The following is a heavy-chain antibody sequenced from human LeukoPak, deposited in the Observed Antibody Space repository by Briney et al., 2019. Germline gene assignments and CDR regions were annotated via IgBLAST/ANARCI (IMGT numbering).Heavy chain of an antibody. CDR1: GGTFSSYG. CDR3: ARDIVVVPAAMPLDY. J-gene: IGHJ4*02. Sequence: ASVKVSCKASGGTFSSYGISWVRQAPGQGLEWMGWISAYNGNTNYAQKLQGRVTMTTDTSTSTAYMELRSLRSDDTAVYYCARDIVVVPAAMPLDYWGQGTLVTVSS. CDR2: ISAYNGNT. V-gene: IGHV1-18*01. D-gene: IGHD2-2*01.